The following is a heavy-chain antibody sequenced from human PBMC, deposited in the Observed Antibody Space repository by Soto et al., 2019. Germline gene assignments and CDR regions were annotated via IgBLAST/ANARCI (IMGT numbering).Heavy chain of an antibody. V-gene: IGHV4-59*01. CDR3: AREVVATRGDWFDP. CDR2: IYYSGST. CDR1: GGSISSYY. D-gene: IGHD5-12*01. Sequence: PSETLSLTCTVSGGSISSYYWSWIRQPPGKGLEWIGYIYYSGSTNYNPSLKSRVTISVDTSKNQFSLKLSSVTAADTAVYYCAREVVATRGDWFDPWGQGTLVTVSS. J-gene: IGHJ5*02.